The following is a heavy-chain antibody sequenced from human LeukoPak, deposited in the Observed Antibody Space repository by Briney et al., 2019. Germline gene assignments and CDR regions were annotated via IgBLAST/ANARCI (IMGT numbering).Heavy chain of an antibody. CDR3: SGAVTAMDESGAFDF. CDR2: IYYSGST. D-gene: IGHD5-18*01. J-gene: IGHJ3*01. V-gene: IGHV4-59*01. CDR1: GGSISSYY. Sequence: KASETLSLTCTVSGGSISSYYLSWVRQPPGKGLEWIGYIYYSGSTNYNPSLKSRATISVDTSKYQFSLKLSSVTANATDAYYCSGAVTAMDESGAFDFWGQGAMVTVSS.